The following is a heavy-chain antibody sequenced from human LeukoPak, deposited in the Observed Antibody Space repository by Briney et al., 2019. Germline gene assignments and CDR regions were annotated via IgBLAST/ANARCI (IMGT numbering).Heavy chain of an antibody. Sequence: SETLSLTCTVSGGSTTDYFWSWIRQPAGKGLEWIGRIYSSGSTNYNASLKSRVTMSVDASKNQFSLRLSSVTAADTAVYYCAREVSARDGSLGRPFDYWGQGTLVTVSS. V-gene: IGHV4-4*07. J-gene: IGHJ4*02. CDR1: GGSTTDYF. CDR2: IYSSGST. CDR3: AREVSARDGSLGRPFDY. D-gene: IGHD5-24*01.